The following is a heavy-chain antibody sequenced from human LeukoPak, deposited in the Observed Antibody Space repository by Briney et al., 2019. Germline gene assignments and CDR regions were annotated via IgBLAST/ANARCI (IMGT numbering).Heavy chain of an antibody. CDR3: AAVPNANAWYWDDAFDI. V-gene: IGHV1-58*01. CDR1: GFTFTTSA. Sequence: SVKVSCKASGFTFTTSAVQWVRQARGQRLEWIGRIVVGSGNTDHAQKFQGRLTITRDVSTSTAYMELSSLTSDDTAVYYCAAVPNANAWYWDDAFDIWGQGTMVTVSS. D-gene: IGHD2-8*02. CDR2: IVVGSGNT. J-gene: IGHJ3*02.